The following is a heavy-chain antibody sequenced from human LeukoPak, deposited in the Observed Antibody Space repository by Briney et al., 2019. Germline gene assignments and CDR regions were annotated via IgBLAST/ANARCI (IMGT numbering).Heavy chain of an antibody. CDR1: GGSISSSSYY. CDR3: ASNFAISAGSAYDI. Sequence: SETLSLTCTVSGGSISSSSYYWGWIRQPPGKGLEWIGSIYYSGSTYYNPSLKSRVTISVDTSKNQFSLKLSSVTAADTAVYYCASNFAISAGSAYDIWGQGTMVTVSS. CDR2: IYYSGST. D-gene: IGHD1-14*01. J-gene: IGHJ3*02. V-gene: IGHV4-39*01.